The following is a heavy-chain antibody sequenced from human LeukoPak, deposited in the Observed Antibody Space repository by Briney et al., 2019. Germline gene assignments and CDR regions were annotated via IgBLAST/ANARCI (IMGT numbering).Heavy chain of an antibody. J-gene: IGHJ4*02. CDR2: IYHSGST. CDR3: ASLENSSGLN. D-gene: IGHD6-19*01. Sequence: SETLSLTCTVSGYSISSGYYWGWIRQPPGKGLEWIGSIYHSGSTYYSPSLKSRVTISVDTSKNQFSLKLSSVTAADTAVYYCASLENSSGLNWGQGTLVTVSS. V-gene: IGHV4-38-2*02. CDR1: GYSISSGYY.